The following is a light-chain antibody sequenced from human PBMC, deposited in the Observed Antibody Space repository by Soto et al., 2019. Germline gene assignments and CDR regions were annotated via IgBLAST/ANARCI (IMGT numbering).Light chain of an antibody. V-gene: IGKV3-11*01. CDR2: DAS. CDR3: HQRSNWPPAIT. J-gene: IGKJ5*01. Sequence: EIVLTQSPATLSLAPGERATLSCRASQSVSSYLAWYQQKPGQAPSLLIYDASNRATGIPARFSGSGSGTDFTLTISSLEPEDFAVYYCHQRSNWPPAITFGQGTRLEIK. CDR1: QSVSSY.